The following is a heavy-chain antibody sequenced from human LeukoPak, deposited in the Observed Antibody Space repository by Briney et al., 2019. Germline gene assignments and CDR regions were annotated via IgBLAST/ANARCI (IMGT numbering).Heavy chain of an antibody. D-gene: IGHD3-16*02. V-gene: IGHV1-8*01. J-gene: IGHJ4*02. CDR1: GYTFTSYD. CDR2: MNPNSGNT. CDR3: ATGRLGELSPLDY. Sequence: GAPVKVSCKASGYTFTSYDINWVRQATGQGLEWMRWMNPNSGNTGYAQKFQGRVTMTRNTSISTAYMELSSLRSEDTAVYYCATGRLGELSPLDYWGQGTLVTVSS.